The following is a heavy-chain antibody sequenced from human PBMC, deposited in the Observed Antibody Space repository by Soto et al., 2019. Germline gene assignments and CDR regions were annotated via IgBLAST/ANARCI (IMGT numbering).Heavy chain of an antibody. CDR3: AVGRGRITIFGVATNWFDP. CDR2: ISGSGGST. Sequence: EVQLLESGRGLVQPGGSLRLSCAASGFTFSSYAMSWVRQAPGKGLEWVSAISGSGGSTYYADSVKGRFTISRDNSKNTLYLQMNSLRAEDTAVYYCAVGRGRITIFGVATNWFDPWGQGTLVTVSS. CDR1: GFTFSSYA. V-gene: IGHV3-23*01. J-gene: IGHJ5*02. D-gene: IGHD3-3*01.